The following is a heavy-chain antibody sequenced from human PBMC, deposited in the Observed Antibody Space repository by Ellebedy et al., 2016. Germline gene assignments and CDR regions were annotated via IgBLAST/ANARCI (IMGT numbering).Heavy chain of an antibody. D-gene: IGHD1-26*01. CDR2: ISYDGSNK. CDR1: GFTFSNAW. V-gene: IGHV3-30*03. CDR3: ARDKLNSGYDYYGMDV. J-gene: IGHJ6*02. Sequence: GESLKISCAASGFTFSNAWMNWVRQAPGKGLEWVAVISYDGSNKYYADSVKGRFTISRDNAKNSLYLQMNSLRAEDTAVYYCARDKLNSGYDYYGMDVWGQGTTVTVSS.